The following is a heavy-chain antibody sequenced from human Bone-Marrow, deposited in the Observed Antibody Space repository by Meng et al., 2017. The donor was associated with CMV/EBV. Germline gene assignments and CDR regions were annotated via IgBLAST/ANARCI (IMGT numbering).Heavy chain of an antibody. CDR3: ARDSRTEVVVPAAKAGFDP. CDR2: INPNSGGT. D-gene: IGHD2-2*01. CDR1: GYTFTGYY. J-gene: IGHJ5*02. V-gene: IGHV1-2*02. Sequence: QGRGGQFGAEVKKPGGSVKASCKASGYTFTGYYMHWVRQAPGQGLEWMGWINPNSGGTNYAQKFQGRVTMTRDTSISTAYMELSRLRSDDTAVYYCARDSRTEVVVPAAKAGFDPWGQGTLVTVSS.